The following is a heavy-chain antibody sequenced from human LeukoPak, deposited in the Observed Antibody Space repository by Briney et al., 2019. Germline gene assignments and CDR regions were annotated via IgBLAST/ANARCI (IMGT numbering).Heavy chain of an antibody. CDR1: GGSISSSSYY. CDR3: ARLSGRYYYDSSGYYDPNWFDP. V-gene: IGHV4-39*01. J-gene: IGHJ5*02. Sequence: SETLSLTCTVSGGSISSSSYYWGWIRQPPGKGLEWIGSIYYSGSTYYNPSLKSRVTISVDTSKNQFSLNLSSVTAADTAVYYCARLSGRYYYDSSGYYDPNWFDPWGQGTLVTVSS. CDR2: IYYSGST. D-gene: IGHD3-22*01.